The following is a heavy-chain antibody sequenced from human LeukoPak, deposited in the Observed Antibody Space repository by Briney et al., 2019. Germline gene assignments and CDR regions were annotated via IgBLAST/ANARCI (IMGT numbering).Heavy chain of an antibody. CDR1: GFTFGSYW. CDR3: GRGFSMVPAGIPDY. Sequence: GGSLRLSCAASGFTFGSYWMHWVRQAPGKGLVWVSRINTDGGSTTYADSVKGRFTISRDNAKDTLYLQMNSLRAEDTAVYYCGRGFSMVPAGIPDYWGLGTLVTVSS. J-gene: IGHJ4*02. V-gene: IGHV3-74*01. CDR2: INTDGGST. D-gene: IGHD2-2*02.